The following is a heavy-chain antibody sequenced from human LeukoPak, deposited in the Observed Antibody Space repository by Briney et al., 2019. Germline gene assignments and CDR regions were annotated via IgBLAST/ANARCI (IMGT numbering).Heavy chain of an antibody. CDR1: GGSISSSNW. D-gene: IGHD3-22*01. J-gene: IGHJ3*02. V-gene: IGHV4-4*02. CDR3: ARDRGYYDTSGYYGDAFDI. CDR2: IYHSGST. Sequence: GTLSLTCAVSGGSISSSNWWSWVRQPPGKGLEWIGEIYHSGSTNYNPSLKSRVTISVDKSKNQFSLKLSSVTAADTAVYYCARDRGYYDTSGYYGDAFDIWGQGTKVTVSS.